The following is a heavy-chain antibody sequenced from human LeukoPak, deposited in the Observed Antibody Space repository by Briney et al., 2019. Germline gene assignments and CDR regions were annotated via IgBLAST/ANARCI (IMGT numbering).Heavy chain of an antibody. CDR1: GGSISSGDYY. V-gene: IGHV4-30-4*01. D-gene: IGHD5-18*01. CDR3: ARDDSYGQNGMDV. J-gene: IGHJ6*02. CDR2: IYYSGST. Sequence: SQTLSLTCTVSGGSISSGDYYWSGIRQPPGKGLEWIGYIYYSGSTYYNLSLKSRVTISVDTSKNQFSLKLSSVTAADTAVYYCARDDSYGQNGMDVWGQGTTVTVS.